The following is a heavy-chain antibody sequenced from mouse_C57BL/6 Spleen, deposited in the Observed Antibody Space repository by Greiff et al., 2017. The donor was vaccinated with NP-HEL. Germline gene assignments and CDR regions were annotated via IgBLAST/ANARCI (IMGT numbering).Heavy chain of an antibody. CDR1: GFTFSNYG. CDR3: ARLVLRHGGAMDY. CDR2: ISSGSSTI. D-gene: IGHD1-2*01. V-gene: IGHV5-17*01. Sequence: EVQLVESGGGLVKPGGSLKLSCAASGFTFSNYGMHWVRQAPEKGLEWVAYISSGSSTIYYADTVKGRFTISRDNAKNTLFLQMTSLRSEDTAMYYCARLVLRHGGAMDYWGQGTSVTVSS. J-gene: IGHJ4*01.